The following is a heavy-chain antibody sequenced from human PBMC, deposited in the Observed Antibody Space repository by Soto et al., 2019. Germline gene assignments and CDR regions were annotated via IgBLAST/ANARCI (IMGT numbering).Heavy chain of an antibody. V-gene: IGHV4-31*03. Sequence: SETLSLTCTVSGGSISSGGYYWSWIRQHPGKGLEWIGYIYYSGSTYYNPSLKSRVTISVDTSKNQFSLKLSSVTAADTAVYYCARSPTGYYYDSSGYSLPDAFDIWGQGTMVTVSS. CDR1: GGSISSGGYY. CDR3: ARSPTGYYYDSSGYSLPDAFDI. CDR2: IYYSGST. J-gene: IGHJ3*02. D-gene: IGHD3-22*01.